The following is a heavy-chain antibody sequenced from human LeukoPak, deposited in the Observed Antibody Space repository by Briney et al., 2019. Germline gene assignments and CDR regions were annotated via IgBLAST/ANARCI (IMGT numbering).Heavy chain of an antibody. V-gene: IGHV1-2*02. Sequence: ASVKVSCKASGYTLTGYYMHWVRQAPGQGVEWMGWINPNSGGTNYAQKFQGRVTMTRDTSISTAYMELSRLRFDDTAVYYCARAYYDLLTGYYSSVGYWGQGTLVTVSS. CDR1: GYTLTGYY. J-gene: IGHJ4*02. D-gene: IGHD3-9*01. CDR3: ARAYYDLLTGYYSSVGY. CDR2: INPNSGGT.